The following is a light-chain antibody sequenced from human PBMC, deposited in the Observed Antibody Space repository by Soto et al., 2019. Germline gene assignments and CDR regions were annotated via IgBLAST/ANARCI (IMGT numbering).Light chain of an antibody. J-gene: IGKJ4*01. CDR1: QSVSSN. V-gene: IGKV3-15*01. CDR3: QQYNNWPLT. CDR2: GAS. Sequence: EIVMTQSPATLSVSTGERATLSCRASQSVSSNLAWYQQKPGQAPKLLIYGASTRATGIPARISGSGSGTEFTLTISSLQSEDFAVYYCQQYNNWPLTFGGGTKVEIK.